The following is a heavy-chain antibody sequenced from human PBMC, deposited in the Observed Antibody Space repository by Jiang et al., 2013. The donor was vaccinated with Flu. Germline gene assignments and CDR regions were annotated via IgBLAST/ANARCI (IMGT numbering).Heavy chain of an antibody. CDR3: AHRLYEYGNWDTGIFDS. CDR2: IYWDDDK. D-gene: IGHD3-16*01. V-gene: IGHV2-5*08. J-gene: IGHJ4*02. Sequence: VTSTQTLTLTCTFSGFSLSTSGMCVGWIRQPPGKALEWLALIYWDDDKRYTPSLRSRLTITKDTSKNQVVLTMTNMDPVDTGTYYCAHRLYEYGNWDTGIFDSWGQGTLVTVSS. CDR1: GFSLSTSGMC.